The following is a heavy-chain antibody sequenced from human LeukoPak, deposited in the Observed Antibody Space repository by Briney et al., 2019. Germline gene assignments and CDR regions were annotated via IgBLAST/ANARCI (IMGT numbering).Heavy chain of an antibody. CDR1: GFTFSSYG. J-gene: IGHJ4*02. CDR2: IRYDGSNK. Sequence: GGSLRLSCAASGFTFSSYGMHWVRQAPGKGLEWVAFIRYDGSNKYCADSVKGRFTISRDNSKNTLYLQMNSLRAEDTAVYYCAKAPIAAAGRIYWGQGTLVTVSS. D-gene: IGHD6-13*01. V-gene: IGHV3-30*02. CDR3: AKAPIAAAGRIY.